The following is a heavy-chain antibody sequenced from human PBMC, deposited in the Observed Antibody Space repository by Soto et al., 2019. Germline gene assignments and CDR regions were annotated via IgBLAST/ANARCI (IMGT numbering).Heavy chain of an antibody. CDR3: TTEESYYYYYYMDV. Sequence: GGSLRLSCAASGFTFSNAWMSWVRQAPGKGLEWVGRIKSKTDGGTTDYAAPVKGRFTISREDSKNTLYLQMNSLKTEDTAVYYCTTEESYYYYYYMDVWGKGTTVTVSS. CDR1: GFTFSNAW. V-gene: IGHV3-15*01. J-gene: IGHJ6*03. CDR2: IKSKTDGGTT.